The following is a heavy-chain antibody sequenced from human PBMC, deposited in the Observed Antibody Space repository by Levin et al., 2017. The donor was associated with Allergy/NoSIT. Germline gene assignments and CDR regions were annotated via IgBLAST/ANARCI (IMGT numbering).Heavy chain of an antibody. CDR1: GFTFSWYW. V-gene: IGHV3-74*01. J-gene: IGHJ3*02. CDR3: ARFAGDRDAFDI. D-gene: IGHD2-21*02. Sequence: TSETLSLTCAASGFTFSWYWMHWVRQIPGKGLVWVSRINDDGTYTSYADSVKGRFTISRDNAKNTVYLQMNSLRAEDTAVYYCARFAGDRDAFDIWGQGTMVTVSS. CDR2: INDDGTYT.